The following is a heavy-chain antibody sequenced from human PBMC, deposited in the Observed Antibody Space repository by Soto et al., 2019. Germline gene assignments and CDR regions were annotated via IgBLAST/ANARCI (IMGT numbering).Heavy chain of an antibody. CDR1: GFTFSSYG. CDR3: AKDRYGYSYGYEGFDY. V-gene: IGHV3-30*18. D-gene: IGHD5-18*01. J-gene: IGHJ4*02. Sequence: SLRLSCAASGFTFSSYGMHWVRQAPGKGLEWVAVISYDGSNKYYADSVKGRFTISRDNSKNTLYLQMNSLGAEDTAVYYCAKDRYGYSYGYEGFDYWGQGTLVTVSS. CDR2: ISYDGSNK.